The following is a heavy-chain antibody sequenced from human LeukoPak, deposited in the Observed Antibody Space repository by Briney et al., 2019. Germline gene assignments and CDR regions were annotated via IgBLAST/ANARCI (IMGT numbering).Heavy chain of an antibody. D-gene: IGHD3-10*01. Sequence: PSETLSLTCTVSGGSISSYYWSWVRQPPGKGLEWIGYIYYSGSTNYNPSLKSRVTISVDTSKSQSSLKLSSVTAADTAVYYCARGRYGSGSTFDYWGQGTLVTVSS. V-gene: IGHV4-59*01. CDR2: IYYSGST. CDR3: ARGRYGSGSTFDY. J-gene: IGHJ4*02. CDR1: GGSISSYY.